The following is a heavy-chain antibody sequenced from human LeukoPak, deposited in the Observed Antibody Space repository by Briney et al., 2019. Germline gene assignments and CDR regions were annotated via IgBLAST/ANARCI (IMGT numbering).Heavy chain of an antibody. CDR3: ASSTRGVFDY. CDR1: GFTFSTYW. J-gene: IGHJ4*02. CDR2: INSDESST. D-gene: IGHD3-10*01. V-gene: IGHV3-74*03. Sequence: GGSLRLSCAASGFTFSTYWMHWVRQAPGKGLVWVSCINSDESSTMYADSVKGRFTISRDNAKNTLYLQMNSLRAEDTAVYFCASSTRGVFDYWGQGTLVTVSS.